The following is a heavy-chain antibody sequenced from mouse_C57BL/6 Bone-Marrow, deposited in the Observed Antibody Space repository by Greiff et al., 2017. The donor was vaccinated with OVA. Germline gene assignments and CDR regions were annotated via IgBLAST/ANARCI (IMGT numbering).Heavy chain of an antibody. V-gene: IGHV1-52*01. J-gene: IGHJ2*01. Sequence: QVQLQQSGAELVRPGSSVKLSCKASGYTFTSYWMHWVKQRPIHGLEWIGNIDPSDSEPHYNQKFKDKATLTVDKSSSTAYMQLSSLTSEDSAVDYGARGPYGNFVDYWGQGTTLTVSS. D-gene: IGHD2-1*01. CDR1: GYTFTSYW. CDR2: IDPSDSEP. CDR3: ARGPYGNFVDY.